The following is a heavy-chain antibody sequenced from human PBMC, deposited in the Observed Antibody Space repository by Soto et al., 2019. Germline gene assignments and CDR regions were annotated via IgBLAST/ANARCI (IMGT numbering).Heavy chain of an antibody. D-gene: IGHD5-12*01. CDR2: IFYRGNT. V-gene: IGHV4-31*03. CDR1: GGSINSGGYY. CDR3: ARSYHNSYVYGY. Sequence: PSETLSLTCTVSGGSINSGGYYWSWIRQHPGKGLEWIGNIFYRGNTYYNPSLKSRVSMSVDTSKNQFSLKLSSVTAADTAVYYCARSYHNSYVYGYWGQGTLVTVSS. J-gene: IGHJ4*02.